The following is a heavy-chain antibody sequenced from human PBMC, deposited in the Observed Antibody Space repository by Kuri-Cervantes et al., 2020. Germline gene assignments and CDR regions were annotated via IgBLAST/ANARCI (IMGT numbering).Heavy chain of an antibody. J-gene: IGHJ4*02. CDR2: INPSGAST. CDR3: AREWELVRGFDY. Sequence: ASVKVSCKASGYTFTSYYMHWVRQAPGQGLEWMGIINPSGASTTYAQKFQGRVTMTRDTSTSTAYMELRSLTSADTAVYYCAREWELVRGFDYWGQGTLVTVSS. CDR1: GYTFTSYY. D-gene: IGHD1-26*01. V-gene: IGHV1-46*01.